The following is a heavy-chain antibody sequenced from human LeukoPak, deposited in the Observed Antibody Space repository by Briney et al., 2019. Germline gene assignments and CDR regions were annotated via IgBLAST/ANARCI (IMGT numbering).Heavy chain of an antibody. D-gene: IGHD1-26*01. CDR2: IWNDGSDK. Sequence: GGSLGLSCAASGFTFSSYGMHWARQAPGKGLEWVAVIWNDGSDKYYADSVKGRFTISRDNSKNTLYLQMNSLRAEDTAVYYCAKPTRGSGSFLIDFWGQGTLVTVSS. V-gene: IGHV3-33*06. J-gene: IGHJ4*02. CDR1: GFTFSSYG. CDR3: AKPTRGSGSFLIDF.